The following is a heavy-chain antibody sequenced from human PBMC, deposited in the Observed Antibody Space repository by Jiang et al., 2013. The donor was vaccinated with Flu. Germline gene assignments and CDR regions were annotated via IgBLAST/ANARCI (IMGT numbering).Heavy chain of an antibody. D-gene: IGHD2-2*01. CDR3: VTFRRDIVVVPASSYGDAFDI. CDR2: ISSNGGST. V-gene: IGHV3-64D*09. Sequence: SGGGLVQPGGSLRLSCSASGFTFSSYAMHWVRQAPGKGLEYVSAISSNGGSTYYADSVKGRFTISRDNSKNTLYLQMSSLRAEDTAVYYCVTFRRDIVVVPASSYGDAFDIWGQGTMVTVSS. CDR1: GFTFSSYA. J-gene: IGHJ3*02.